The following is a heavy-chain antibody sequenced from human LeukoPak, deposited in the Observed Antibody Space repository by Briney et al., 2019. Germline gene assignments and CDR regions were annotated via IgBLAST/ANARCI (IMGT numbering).Heavy chain of an antibody. V-gene: IGHV3-73*01. J-gene: IGHJ6*02. CDR2: IRSRTNTYAT. CDR3: TRGSQSDYYYGMDV. Sequence: GGSLRLSCAASGFTFSGSAMHWVRQASGKGLEWVGRIRSRTNTYATAYAASVKGRFIISRGDSKNMAYLHMNSLKTDDTAVYYCTRGSQSDYYYGMDVWGQGTTVTVSS. CDR1: GFTFSGSA.